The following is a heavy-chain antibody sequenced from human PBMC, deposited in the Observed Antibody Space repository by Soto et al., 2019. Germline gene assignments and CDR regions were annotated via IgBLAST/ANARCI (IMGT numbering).Heavy chain of an antibody. D-gene: IGHD5-12*01. V-gene: IGHV1-8*01. CDR3: ASSRDSGYDYWSWYFDY. Sequence: ASVKVSCKASGYTFTSYDINWVRQATGQGLEWMGWMNPNSGNTGYAQKFQGRVTMTRNTSISTAYMELSSLRSEDTAVYYCASSRDSGYDYWSWYFDYWGQGTLVTVSS. CDR2: MNPNSGNT. CDR1: GYTFTSYD. J-gene: IGHJ4*02.